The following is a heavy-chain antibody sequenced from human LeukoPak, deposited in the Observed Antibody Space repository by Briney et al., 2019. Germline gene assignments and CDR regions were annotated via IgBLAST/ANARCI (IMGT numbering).Heavy chain of an antibody. J-gene: IGHJ4*02. CDR2: IYNGGNT. CDR1: GGSVSSNC. CDR3: ANSISMDFEF. V-gene: IGHV4-4*07. Sequence: SETLSLTCTVSGGSVSSNCWNWIRQPAGKGLEWIGRIYNGGNTNYNPSLESRVTISIDRSKNQFSLKLTSVTAADTAVYYCANSISMDFEFWGQGTLVTVSS. D-gene: IGHD2/OR15-2a*01.